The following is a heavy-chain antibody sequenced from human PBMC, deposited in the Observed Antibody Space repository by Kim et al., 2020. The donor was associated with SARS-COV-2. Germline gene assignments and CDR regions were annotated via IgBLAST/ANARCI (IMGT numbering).Heavy chain of an antibody. CDR3: ARSSGGYSYNPSDY. J-gene: IGHJ4*02. V-gene: IGHV3-30*15. D-gene: IGHD2-21*01. Sequence: ADSVMGLFTISRDNSMITLYLQMSSLRAEDTAVYYCARSSGGYSYNPSDYWGQGTLVTVSS.